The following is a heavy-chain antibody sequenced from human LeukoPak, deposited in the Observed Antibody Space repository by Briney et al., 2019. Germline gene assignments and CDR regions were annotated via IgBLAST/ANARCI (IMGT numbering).Heavy chain of an antibody. CDR2: IIPILGIA. CDR3: ARAYGSGSYPFDY. Sequence: SVKVSCKASGGTFSSYAINWVRQAPGQGLEWMGRIIPILGIANYAQKFQGRVTITADKSTTTAYMEVSSLRSEDTAIYYCARAYGSGSYPFDYWGQGTLVTVSS. J-gene: IGHJ4*02. D-gene: IGHD3-10*01. V-gene: IGHV1-69*10. CDR1: GGTFSSYA.